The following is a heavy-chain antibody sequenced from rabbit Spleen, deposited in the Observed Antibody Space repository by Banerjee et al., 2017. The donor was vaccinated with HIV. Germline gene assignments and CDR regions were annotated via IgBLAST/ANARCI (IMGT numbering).Heavy chain of an antibody. Sequence: APGKGLEWIGGISAGGVTYYATWAKGRFTISKTSTTVDLKVTSLTTEDTATYFCARWPGSNDIWGQGTLVTVS. CDR3: ARWPGSNDI. D-gene: IGHD4-2*01. J-gene: IGHJ4*02. CDR2: ISAGGVT. V-gene: IGHV1S69*01.